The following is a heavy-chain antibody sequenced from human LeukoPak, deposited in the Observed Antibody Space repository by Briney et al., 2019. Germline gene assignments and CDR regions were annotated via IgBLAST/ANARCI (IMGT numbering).Heavy chain of an antibody. J-gene: IGHJ5*02. CDR3: ARDDGYDFWPAGGVNWFDP. Sequence: SETLSLTCAVSGYSISSGYYWGWIRQPPGKGLEWIGSIYHSGITYYNPSLKSRVTVSVDTSKEQFSLKLSSVTAADTAVYYCARDDGYDFWPAGGVNWFDPWGQGTLVSVSS. CDR1: GYSISSGYY. V-gene: IGHV4-38-2*02. CDR2: IYHSGIT. D-gene: IGHD3-3*01.